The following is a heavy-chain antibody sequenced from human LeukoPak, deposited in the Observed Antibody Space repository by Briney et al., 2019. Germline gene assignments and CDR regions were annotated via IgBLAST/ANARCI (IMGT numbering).Heavy chain of an antibody. V-gene: IGHV3-74*03. D-gene: IGHD2-15*01. J-gene: IGHJ6*03. CDR3: ARDQGGYCSDINCLGYMDV. Sequence: GGSLRLSCAASGFTFSSHWMHWVRQAPGKGLVWVSRINGDGSNTTYADSVKGRFTISRDNAKNTLYLQMNSLGAEDTALYYCARDQGGYCSDINCLGYMDVWGKGTTVTVSS. CDR1: GFTFSSHW. CDR2: INGDGSNT.